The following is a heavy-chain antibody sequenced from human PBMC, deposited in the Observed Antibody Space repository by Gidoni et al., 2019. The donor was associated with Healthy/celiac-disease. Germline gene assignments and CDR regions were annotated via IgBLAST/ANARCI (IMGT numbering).Heavy chain of an antibody. CDR3: ASGGSSWDFDY. V-gene: IGHV4-59*01. J-gene: IGHJ4*02. CDR1: GGSISSYY. Sequence: VQLQESGPGLVKPSETLSLTCTVSGGSISSYYWSWIRQPPGKGLEWIGYIYYSGSTNYNPSLKSRVTISVDTSKNQFSLKLSSVTAADTAVYYCASGGSSWDFDYWGQGTLVTVSS. CDR2: IYYSGST. D-gene: IGHD6-13*01.